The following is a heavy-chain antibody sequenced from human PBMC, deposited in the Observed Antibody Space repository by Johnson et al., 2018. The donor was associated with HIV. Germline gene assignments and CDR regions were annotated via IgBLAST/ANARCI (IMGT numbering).Heavy chain of an antibody. CDR2: LYSSGKT. CDR3: ARDKYPPTAAAGTDSFDI. J-gene: IGHJ3*02. CDR1: GFNFSTYY. V-gene: IGHV3-66*02. D-gene: IGHD6-13*01. Sequence: VQLVESGGDMVQPGRSLRLSCAASGFNFSTYYMTWVRQASGKGLELVSLLYSSGKTYYADSVKGRFTISRDNSKNTLYLQMGSLRAEDMAVYYCARDKYPPTAAAGTDSFDIWGQGTMVTVSS.